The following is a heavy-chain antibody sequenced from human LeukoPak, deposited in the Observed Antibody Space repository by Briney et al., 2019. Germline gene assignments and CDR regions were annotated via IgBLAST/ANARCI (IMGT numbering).Heavy chain of an antibody. CDR1: GYTFTDYY. D-gene: IGHD6-13*01. Sequence: ASVKVSCKASGYTFTDYYIHWVRQPPGQGLEWMGWINPNSGGTNYAQKFQDRVTMTRDTSIRTAYMELSSLRSDDTAVYYCARDHRLGAAGTRTNHFDYWGQGTLVTVSS. CDR3: ARDHRLGAAGTRTNHFDY. V-gene: IGHV1-2*02. J-gene: IGHJ4*02. CDR2: INPNSGGT.